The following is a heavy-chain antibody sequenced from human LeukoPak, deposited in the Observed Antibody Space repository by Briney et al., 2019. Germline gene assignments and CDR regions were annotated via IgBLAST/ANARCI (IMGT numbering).Heavy chain of an antibody. CDR3: AKTNSDGGQPPDY. Sequence: PGRSLRLSCAASGFTFSSYAVHWVRQAPGKGLEWVAFISSDGSNTHYADSVKGRFTISRDNSKNTLYLQMNTLRTEDTAVYYCAKTNSDGGQPPDYWGQGTLVTVSS. V-gene: IGHV3-30-3*02. CDR1: GFTFSSYA. CDR2: ISSDGSNT. J-gene: IGHJ4*02. D-gene: IGHD2-15*01.